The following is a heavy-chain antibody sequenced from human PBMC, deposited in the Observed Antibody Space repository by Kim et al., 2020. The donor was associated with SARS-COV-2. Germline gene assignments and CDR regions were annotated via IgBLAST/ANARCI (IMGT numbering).Heavy chain of an antibody. Sequence: SETLSLTCSVSGASVSIGGYYWNWIRQSPGNGLEWIGSIYYSGGIYYAPSLESRLTISMDTSKKQFSLKLSSVTAADTAVYFCARESVTRAFDIWGQGTMVTVSS. J-gene: IGHJ3*02. CDR3: ARESVTRAFDI. CDR2: IYYSGGI. CDR1: GASVSIGGYY. D-gene: IGHD2-21*02. V-gene: IGHV4-31*03.